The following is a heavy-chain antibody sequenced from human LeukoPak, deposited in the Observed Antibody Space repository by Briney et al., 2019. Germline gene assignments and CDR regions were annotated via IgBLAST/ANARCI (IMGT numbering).Heavy chain of an antibody. J-gene: IGHJ4*02. Sequence: TGGSLRLSCAASGFIFSSYGIDWVRQAPGKGLEWVAFIRYDGNNKYYADSVKGRFTISRDNSKNTLYLQMNSLRVEDTAVYYCAKEPYDFWSGQNYFFDSWGQGTLVTVSS. D-gene: IGHD3-3*01. CDR2: IRYDGNNK. CDR1: GFIFSSYG. CDR3: AKEPYDFWSGQNYFFDS. V-gene: IGHV3-30*02.